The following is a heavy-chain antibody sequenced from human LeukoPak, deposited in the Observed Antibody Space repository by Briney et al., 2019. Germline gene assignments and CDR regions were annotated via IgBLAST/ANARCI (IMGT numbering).Heavy chain of an antibody. CDR1: GFTFNSYA. CDR2: ISGSVVTT. Sequence: VGSLRLSCAASGFTFNSYAMSWVRQAPGKGLEWVSTISGSVVTTYYADSVKGRFTISRDNSENTLYLQMNSLRAEDTAVYYCAKDKSTTFYYFDYWGQGTLVTVSS. CDR3: AKDKSTTFYYFDY. V-gene: IGHV3-23*01. D-gene: IGHD2-2*01. J-gene: IGHJ4*02.